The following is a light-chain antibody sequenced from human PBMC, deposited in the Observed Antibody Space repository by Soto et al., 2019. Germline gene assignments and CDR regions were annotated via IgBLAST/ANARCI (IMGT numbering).Light chain of an antibody. CDR3: QQTFTRAFT. CDR2: AAS. J-gene: IGKJ3*01. Sequence: DIQMTQSPSSLSASVGDRVTITCRASQSITTYLNWYRQKPGKAPKLLIYAASSLQSGVPSRFSGSGSGTDFTLTINFLQPDDFATYFCQQTFTRAFTFGPGTKVDIK. CDR1: QSITTY. V-gene: IGKV1-39*01.